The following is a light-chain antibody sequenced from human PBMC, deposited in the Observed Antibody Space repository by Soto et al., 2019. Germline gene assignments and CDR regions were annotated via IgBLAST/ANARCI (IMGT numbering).Light chain of an antibody. V-gene: IGKV3D-20*02. Sequence: EVVLTQSPGTLSLSPGERATLSCRASQSIDSNYLTWYQQNPGQAPRLLMYASSSRATGIPDRFSGRGSGTDFTLTIDGLEPEDFALYYCQQHINWPLTFGGGTKVEIK. J-gene: IGKJ4*01. CDR1: QSIDSNY. CDR3: QQHINWPLT. CDR2: ASS.